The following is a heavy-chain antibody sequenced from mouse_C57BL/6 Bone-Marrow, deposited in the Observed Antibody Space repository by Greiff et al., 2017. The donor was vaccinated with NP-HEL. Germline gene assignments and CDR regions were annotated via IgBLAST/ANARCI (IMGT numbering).Heavy chain of an antibody. Sequence: VQLQQPGAELVKPGASVKLSCKASGYTFTSYWMQWVKQRPGQGLEWIGEIDPSDSYTNYNQKFKGKATVTVDTSSSTAYMQLSSLTSEDSAVYYCARRALDYYGSYWYFDVWGTGTTVTVSS. V-gene: IGHV1-50*01. CDR2: IDPSDSYT. J-gene: IGHJ1*03. D-gene: IGHD1-1*01. CDR1: GYTFTSYW. CDR3: ARRALDYYGSYWYFDV.